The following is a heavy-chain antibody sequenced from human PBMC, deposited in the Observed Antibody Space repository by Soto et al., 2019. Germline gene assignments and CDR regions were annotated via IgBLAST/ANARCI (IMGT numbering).Heavy chain of an antibody. V-gene: IGHV4-31*03. CDR1: GGSISSGGYY. CDR2: VYYNGRT. D-gene: IGHD6-6*01. J-gene: IGHJ4*02. CDR3: ASTKDYSSSLDY. Sequence: PSETLSLTCTVSGGSISSGGYYWSWIRQHPGKGLEWIGCVYYNGRTYYNPSLKSRITISVDTSKKHFSLKLSSVTAADTAVYYCASTKDYSSSLDYWGQGILGTVSS.